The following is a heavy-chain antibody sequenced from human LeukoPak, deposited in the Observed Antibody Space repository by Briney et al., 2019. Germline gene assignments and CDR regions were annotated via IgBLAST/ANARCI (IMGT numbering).Heavy chain of an antibody. V-gene: IGHV3-66*01. Sequence: GGSLRLSCAASGFIVSSKYMSWVRQAPGKGLEWVSIIFSGDSTYYADSVKGRFTISRDNPKNTVYLQMNSLRAEDTAVYYCARVGAVAAADCWGQGTLVTVSS. J-gene: IGHJ4*02. CDR1: GFIVSSKY. CDR3: ARVGAVAAADC. CDR2: IFSGDST. D-gene: IGHD6-19*01.